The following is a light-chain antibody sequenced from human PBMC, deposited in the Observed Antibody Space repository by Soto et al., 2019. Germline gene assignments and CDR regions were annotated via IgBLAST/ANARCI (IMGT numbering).Light chain of an antibody. V-gene: IGKV3-11*01. CDR3: QQRSNFT. CDR1: QSVSSY. CDR2: DAS. J-gene: IGKJ1*01. Sequence: EIVLTQSPATLSLSPGERATLSCRASQSVSSYLAWYQHKPGQAPRLLIYDASNRATGIPARFSGSGSGTDCTLPISSLEPEDFAVYYCQQRSNFTFGQGAKVEIK.